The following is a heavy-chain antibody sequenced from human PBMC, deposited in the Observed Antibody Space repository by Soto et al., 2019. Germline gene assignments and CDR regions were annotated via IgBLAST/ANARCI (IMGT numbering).Heavy chain of an antibody. CDR1: GYTFTGYY. V-gene: IGHV1-2*04. CDR3: VRGLASAYLDS. CDR2: INPNSGGT. J-gene: IGHJ4*02. Sequence: QVQLVQSGAEVKKPGASVKVSCKTSGYTFTGYYIHWVRQAPGQGLEWMGRINPNSGGTNYAQKFQGWVTMTRDTSISTASTELGRRNSDDTAVYYCVRGLASAYLDSWGQGTLVTVSS.